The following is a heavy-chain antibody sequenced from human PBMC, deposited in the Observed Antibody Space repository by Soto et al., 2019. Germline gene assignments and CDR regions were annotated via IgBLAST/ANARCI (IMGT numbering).Heavy chain of an antibody. D-gene: IGHD3-22*01. CDR1: GYSFTSYW. J-gene: IGHJ3*02. CDR3: ARRFRGYYDSSGSNLQAFDI. Sequence: PGEALKISCKGSGYSFTSYWISWVRQMPGKGLEWMGRIDPSDSYTNYSPSFQGHVTISADKSISTAYLQWSSLKASDTAMYYCARRFRGYYDSSGSNLQAFDIWGQGTMVTVSS. V-gene: IGHV5-10-1*01. CDR2: IDPSDSYT.